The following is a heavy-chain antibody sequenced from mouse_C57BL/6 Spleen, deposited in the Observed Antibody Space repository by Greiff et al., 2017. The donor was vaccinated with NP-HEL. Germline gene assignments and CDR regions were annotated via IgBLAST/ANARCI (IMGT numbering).Heavy chain of an antibody. D-gene: IGHD2-12*01. Sequence: EVQLQESGPGLVKPSQSLSLTCSVTGYSITSGYYWNWIRQFPGNKLEWMGYISYDGSNNYNQSLKNRISITRDTSKNQFFLKLNSVTTEDTAAYYCASYDGFDYWGQGTTLAVSS. CDR2: ISYDGSN. V-gene: IGHV3-6*01. J-gene: IGHJ2*01. CDR3: ASYDGFDY. CDR1: GYSITSGYY.